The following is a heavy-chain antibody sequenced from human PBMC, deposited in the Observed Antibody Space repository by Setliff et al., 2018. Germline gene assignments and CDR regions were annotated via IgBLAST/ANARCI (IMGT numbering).Heavy chain of an antibody. Sequence: SETLSLTCAVYAGSFSGYYWSWIRQPPGKGLEWIGEINHSGSTNYNPSLKSRVTISVDTSKNQFSLKLSSVTAADTAVYYCARRYNFWGGYFDYWGQGTLVTVSS. CDR3: ARRYNFWGGYFDY. J-gene: IGHJ4*02. D-gene: IGHD3-3*01. CDR1: AGSFSGYY. CDR2: INHSGST. V-gene: IGHV4-34*01.